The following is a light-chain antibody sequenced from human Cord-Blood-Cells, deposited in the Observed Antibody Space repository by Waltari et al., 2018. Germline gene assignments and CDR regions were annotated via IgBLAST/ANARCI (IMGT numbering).Light chain of an antibody. CDR2: WAS. CDR1: QGVLYSSNNKNY. CDR3: QQYYSTPWT. J-gene: IGKJ1*01. V-gene: IGKV4-1*01. Sequence: EIVMTQAPDSLAVSLGEGATINCTSSQGVLYSSNNKNYLAWYQQKPGQSPKPLIYWASTRESGVPDRFSGSGSGTDFTLTISSLQAEDVAVYYCQQYYSTPWTFGQGTKVEIK.